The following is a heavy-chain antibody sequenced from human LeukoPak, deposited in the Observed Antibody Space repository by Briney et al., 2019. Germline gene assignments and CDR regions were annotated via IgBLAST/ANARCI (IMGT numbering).Heavy chain of an antibody. V-gene: IGHV4-39*07. CDR1: GGSISSDGYY. CDR2: IYHSGST. D-gene: IGHD3-22*01. Sequence: SETLSLTCTVSGGSISSDGYYWSWIRQPPGKGLERIGSIYHSGSTYYNPSLKSRVTISVDTSKNQFSLKLSSVTAADTAVYYCARDGNEYSSGTGIDYWGQGTLVTVSS. CDR3: ARDGNEYSSGTGIDY. J-gene: IGHJ4*02.